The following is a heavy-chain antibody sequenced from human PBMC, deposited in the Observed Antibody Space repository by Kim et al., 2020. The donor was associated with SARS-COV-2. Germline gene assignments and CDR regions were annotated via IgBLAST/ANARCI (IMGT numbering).Heavy chain of an antibody. J-gene: IGHJ6*02. Sequence: VGSLRLSCAASGFTFSSYAMSWVRQAPGKGLEWVSTISDSGGTTHYADPVRGRFTSSRDNSKNTMYLQMNSLRVEDTAIYYCAKRVGGNRMDVWGQGTTVIVSS. CDR3: AKRVGGNRMDV. V-gene: IGHV3-23*01. CDR1: GFTFSSYA. CDR2: ISDSGGTT.